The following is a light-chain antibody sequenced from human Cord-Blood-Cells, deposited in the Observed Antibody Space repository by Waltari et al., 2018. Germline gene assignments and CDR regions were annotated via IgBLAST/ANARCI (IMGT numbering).Light chain of an antibody. Sequence: QSALTQPASVSGSPGQSITISCTGTSSDVGSYNLFSWYQQHPGKAPNSRIYEGSKRPSGVSNRFSGSKSGNTASLTISGLQAEDEADYYCCSYAGSSTYVFGTGTKVTVL. V-gene: IGLV2-23*01. CDR1: SSDVGSYNL. J-gene: IGLJ1*01. CDR3: CSYAGSSTYV. CDR2: EGS.